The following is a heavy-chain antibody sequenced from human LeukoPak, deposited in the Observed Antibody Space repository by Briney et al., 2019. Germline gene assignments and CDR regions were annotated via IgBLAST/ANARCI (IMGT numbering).Heavy chain of an antibody. V-gene: IGHV3-23*01. CDR2: ISGSGGST. J-gene: IGHJ4*02. D-gene: IGHD6-19*01. Sequence: GSLRLSCAASGFTFSSYAMSWVRQAPGKGLEWVSAISGSGGSTYYADSVKGRFTISRDNSKNTLYLQMNSLRAEDTAVYYCAKAHPLAVAGWGALGYWGQGTLVTVSS. CDR1: GFTFSSYA. CDR3: AKAHPLAVAGWGALGY.